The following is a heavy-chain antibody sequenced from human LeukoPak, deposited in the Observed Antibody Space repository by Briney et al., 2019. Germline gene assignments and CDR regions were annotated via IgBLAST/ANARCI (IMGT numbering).Heavy chain of an antibody. CDR1: GFTVSSNY. J-gene: IGHJ4*02. CDR2: IYSGGST. CDR3: ARAKIGSSGWPFDY. Sequence: GGSLRLSCAASGFTVSSNYMSWVRQAPGKGLEWVSVIYSGGSTYYADSVKGRFTISRDNAKNSLYLQMNSLRAEDTAVYYCARAKIGSSGWPFDYWGQGTLVTVSS. V-gene: IGHV3-53*01. D-gene: IGHD6-19*01.